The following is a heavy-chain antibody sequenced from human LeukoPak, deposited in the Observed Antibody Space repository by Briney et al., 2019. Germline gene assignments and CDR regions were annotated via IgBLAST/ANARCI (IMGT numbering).Heavy chain of an antibody. J-gene: IGHJ4*02. V-gene: IGHV4-34*01. CDR1: IDSFSNYH. CDR2: VNESGGT. Sequence: TSETLSLTCAVYIDSFSNYHWNWIRQTPAKGMEWIGEVNESGGTNISPSLRSRVILSVDTSKNQFSLKLISVTVADTAVYYCARGLRQWFGESFDYWGQGTLVTVSS. CDR3: ARGLRQWFGESFDY. D-gene: IGHD3-10*01.